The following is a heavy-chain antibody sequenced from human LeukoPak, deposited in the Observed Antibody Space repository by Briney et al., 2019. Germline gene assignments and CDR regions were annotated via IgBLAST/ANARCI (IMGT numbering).Heavy chain of an antibody. CDR3: ARGVDTKHEVAFDY. Sequence: GGSLRLSCAASGFTFSSYSMNWVREAPGKGLEWVSVIYSGGSTYYADSVKGRFTISRDNSKNTLYLQMNSLRAEDTAVYYCARGVDTKHEVAFDYWGQGTLVTVSS. CDR1: GFTFSSYS. J-gene: IGHJ4*02. D-gene: IGHD5-18*01. CDR2: IYSGGST. V-gene: IGHV3-53*01.